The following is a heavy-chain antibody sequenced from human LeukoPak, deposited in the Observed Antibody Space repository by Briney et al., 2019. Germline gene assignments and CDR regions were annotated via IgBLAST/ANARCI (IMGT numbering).Heavy chain of an antibody. CDR3: ASSHYYYYMDV. Sequence: PSETLSLTCTVSGGSISSYYWSWIRQPPGKGLEWIGYIYYSGSTNYNPSLKSRVTISVDTSKNQFSLKLSSVTAADTAVYYCASSHYYYYMDVWGKGTTVTVSS. V-gene: IGHV4-59*08. J-gene: IGHJ6*03. CDR2: IYYSGST. CDR1: GGSISSYY.